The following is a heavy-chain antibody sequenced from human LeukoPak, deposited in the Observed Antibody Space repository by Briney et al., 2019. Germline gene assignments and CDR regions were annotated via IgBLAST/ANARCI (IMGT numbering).Heavy chain of an antibody. V-gene: IGHV3-23*01. Sequence: PLGTLRLSSAASGVTFRIDAISCGCDSPAGRLWWVSAIGSSGGSPTYAGCVKGRFNISRDNLKNTLYLQMNSLRAEDTAVYYCANAGVGATVFDYWGTGILVTVS. CDR1: GVTFRIDA. D-gene: IGHD1-26*01. CDR2: IGSSGGSP. CDR3: ANAGVGATVFDY. J-gene: IGHJ4*02.